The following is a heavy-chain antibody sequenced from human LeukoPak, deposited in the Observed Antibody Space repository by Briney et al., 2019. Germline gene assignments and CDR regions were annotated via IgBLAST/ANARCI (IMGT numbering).Heavy chain of an antibody. V-gene: IGHV1-18*01. D-gene: IGHD1-26*01. CDR3: ARQIVGATNWFDP. CDR1: GYTFTSYA. Sequence: ASVKVSCKASGYTFTSYAIIWVRQAPGQGLEWMGWISVNNGNTNYAQKLQGRVTMTTDTSTSTAYMELRTLTSDDTAVYYCARQIVGATNWFDPWGQGTLVTVSS. J-gene: IGHJ5*02. CDR2: ISVNNGNT.